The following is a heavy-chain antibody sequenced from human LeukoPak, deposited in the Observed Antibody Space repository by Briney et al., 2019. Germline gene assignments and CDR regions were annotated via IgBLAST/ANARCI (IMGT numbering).Heavy chain of an antibody. D-gene: IGHD3-3*01. V-gene: IGHV1-2*02. Sequence: ASVKVSCKASGYTFTDCHIHWMRQVPGQGLEWMGWVDPNSEGTNYAQKFQGRVTMTRDTSISTAYMELSRLRSDDTAVYYCARVRFFYYGMDVWGQGTMVTVSS. CDR1: GYTFTDCH. J-gene: IGHJ6*02. CDR3: ARVRFFYYGMDV. CDR2: VDPNSEGT.